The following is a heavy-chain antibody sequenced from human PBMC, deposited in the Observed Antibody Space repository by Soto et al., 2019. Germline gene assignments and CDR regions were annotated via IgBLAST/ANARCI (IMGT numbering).Heavy chain of an antibody. CDR3: AKSISGFYSHFDS. V-gene: IGHV5-51*01. Sequence: GESLKISYKGSGWTFTSYWIGWVRQMPGKGLEWMGIINPVDSDTRYCPSFQGQVTISADKSISTAYLQWTSLKASDTAMYYCAKSISGFYSHFDSWGQGTQVTVSS. CDR2: INPVDSDT. CDR1: GWTFTSYW. D-gene: IGHD3-10*01. J-gene: IGHJ4*02.